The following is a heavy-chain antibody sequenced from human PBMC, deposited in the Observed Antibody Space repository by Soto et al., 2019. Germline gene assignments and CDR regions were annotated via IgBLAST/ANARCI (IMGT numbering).Heavy chain of an antibody. V-gene: IGHV3-23*01. D-gene: IGHD1-1*01. CDR2: ISGRGVGT. Sequence: EVQLLESGGGLVQPGGSLRLSCVASGFTFSSHGMSWVRQGPGKGLDWVSSISGRGVGTNYADSVKGRFTISRDNSKNTLYLQMNSLRAEDTAVYYCANLRDNYSSDYWGQGTLVTVSS. CDR3: ANLRDNYSSDY. J-gene: IGHJ4*02. CDR1: GFTFSSHG.